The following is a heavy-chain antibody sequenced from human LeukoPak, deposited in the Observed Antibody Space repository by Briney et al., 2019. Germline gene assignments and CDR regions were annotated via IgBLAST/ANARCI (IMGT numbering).Heavy chain of an antibody. D-gene: IGHD2-2*01. CDR3: ARLPIVVVPSTSFDI. V-gene: IGHV4-39*01. J-gene: IGHJ3*02. CDR2: IYYSGST. CDR1: GGSISSSSYY. Sequence: SSETLSLTCTVSGGSISSSSYYWGWIRQPPGKGLEWIGSIYYSGSTYYNPSLKSRVTISVDTSKNQFSLKLSSVTAADTAVYYCARLPIVVVPSTSFDIWGHGTMVTVSS.